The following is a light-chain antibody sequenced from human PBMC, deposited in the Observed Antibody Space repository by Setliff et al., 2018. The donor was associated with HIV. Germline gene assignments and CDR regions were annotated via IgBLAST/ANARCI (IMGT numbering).Light chain of an antibody. CDR2: DVS. CDR1: SSDVGGYNY. V-gene: IGLV2-11*01. J-gene: IGLJ1*01. Sequence: QCALTQPRSVSGSPGQSVTISCTGTSSDVGGYNYVSWYHQHPGKAPKLMISDVSKRPSGVPDRFSGSKSGNTASLTISGLQAEDEADYYCCSYAGNAYVFGAGTKVTVL. CDR3: CSYAGNAYV.